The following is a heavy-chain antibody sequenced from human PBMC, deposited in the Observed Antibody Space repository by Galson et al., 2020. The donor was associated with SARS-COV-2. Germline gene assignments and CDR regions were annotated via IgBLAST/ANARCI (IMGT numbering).Heavy chain of an antibody. Sequence: ASVMVFCKVSGYILTELFMHWLRQAPGKGLVWMGGFDSEDGETIYSQKFQGRVNMTEDTSTDTAYMELGSLRSEDTAVYNCETNGVGGTRDNWFDPWGKKTLVTVSS. CDR2: FDSEDGET. V-gene: IGHV1-24*01. CDR1: GYILTELF. D-gene: IGHD1-26*01. J-gene: IGHJ5*02. CDR3: ETNGVGGTRDNWFDP.